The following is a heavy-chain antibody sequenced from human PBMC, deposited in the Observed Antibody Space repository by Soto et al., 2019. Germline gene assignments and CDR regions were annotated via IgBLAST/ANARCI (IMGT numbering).Heavy chain of an antibody. J-gene: IGHJ6*02. V-gene: IGHV1-46*01. CDR2: INPSGGST. D-gene: IGHD3-3*01. CDR1: GYTFTSYY. Sequence: QVQLVQSGAEVKKPGASVKVSCKASGYTFTSYYMHWVRQAPGQGLEWMGIINPSGGSTSYAQKFQGRGTMTRDTSTSTVYMELSSLRSEDTAVYYCARDTTIFGVVTYGMDVWGQGTTVTVSS. CDR3: ARDTTIFGVVTYGMDV.